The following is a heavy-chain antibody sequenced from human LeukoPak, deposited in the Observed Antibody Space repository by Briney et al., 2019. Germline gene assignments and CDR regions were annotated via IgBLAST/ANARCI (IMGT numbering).Heavy chain of an antibody. CDR3: ARTMGDSSGYYADDAFDI. J-gene: IGHJ3*02. D-gene: IGHD3-22*01. CDR2: INPHSGGT. V-gene: IGHV1-2*02. Sequence: AAVKVSCKASGYTFTGYYMHWVRQAPGQGLEWMGWINPHSGGTNYAQKFQGRVTMTRDTSINTAYMELSRLTSDDTAIYYCARTMGDSSGYYADDAFDIWGQGTMVTVSS. CDR1: GYTFTGYY.